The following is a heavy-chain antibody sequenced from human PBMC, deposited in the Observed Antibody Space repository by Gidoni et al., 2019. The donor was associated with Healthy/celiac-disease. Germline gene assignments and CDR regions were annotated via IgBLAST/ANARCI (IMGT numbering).Heavy chain of an antibody. CDR1: GFTFSSYA. D-gene: IGHD3-22*01. CDR3: ARVVVVITTSWLGGGRFDY. Sequence: QVQLVESGGGVVQPGRSLSLSCAASGFTFSSYAMHWVRQAPGKGLEWVAVISYDGSNKYYADSVKGRFTISRDNSKNTLYLQMNSLRAEDTAVYYCARVVVVITTSWLGGGRFDYWGQGTLVTVSS. CDR2: ISYDGSNK. V-gene: IGHV3-30-3*01. J-gene: IGHJ4*02.